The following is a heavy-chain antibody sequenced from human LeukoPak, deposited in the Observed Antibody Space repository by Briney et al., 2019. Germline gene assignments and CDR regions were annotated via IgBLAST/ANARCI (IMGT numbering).Heavy chain of an antibody. Sequence: GGSLTLSCGASGFTFSNYWMTWVRQAPGKGLEWVAHINQDGSEKHYMNSAKARCTISRDNAKTSLSLQMNSLRGEDTAVYYCVRDGGVSGYDLLDYWGQGTLVTVSS. J-gene: IGHJ4*02. D-gene: IGHD5-12*01. CDR2: INQDGSEK. CDR1: GFTFSNYW. V-gene: IGHV3-7*01. CDR3: VRDGGVSGYDLLDY.